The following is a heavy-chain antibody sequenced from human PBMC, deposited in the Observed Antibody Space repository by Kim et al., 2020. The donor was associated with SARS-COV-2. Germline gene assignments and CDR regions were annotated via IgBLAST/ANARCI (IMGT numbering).Heavy chain of an antibody. CDR2: INHSGST. CDR1: GGSFSGYY. D-gene: IGHD3-10*01. Sequence: SETLSLTCAVYGGSFSGYYWSWIRQPPGKGLEWIGEINHSGSTNYNPSLKSRVTISVDTSKNQFSLKLSSVTAADTAVYYCAGGRGPGYYYYYMDVWGKGTTVTVSS. V-gene: IGHV4-34*01. J-gene: IGHJ6*03. CDR3: AGGRGPGYYYYYMDV.